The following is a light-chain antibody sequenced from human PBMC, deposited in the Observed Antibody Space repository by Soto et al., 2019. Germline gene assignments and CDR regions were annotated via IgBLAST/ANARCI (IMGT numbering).Light chain of an antibody. CDR1: SSDISADNY. CDR3: SSYTSNSFYV. V-gene: IGLV2-14*01. J-gene: IGLJ1*01. Sequence: QSVLTPPSSLSGSPGQSITISCTRTSSDISADNYVSWYQQHPGTAPKLIIYEVADRPSGLSNRFSGSKSGNTASLTISRLQPEDEADYYCSSYTSNSFYVFGTGTKVTVL. CDR2: EVA.